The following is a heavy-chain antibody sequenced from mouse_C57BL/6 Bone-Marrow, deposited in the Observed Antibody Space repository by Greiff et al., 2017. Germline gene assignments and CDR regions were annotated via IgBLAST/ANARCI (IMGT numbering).Heavy chain of an antibody. D-gene: IGHD2-4*01. V-gene: IGHV1-76*01. CDR2: IYPGSGNT. CDR3: ARWDYEGYYAMDY. J-gene: IGHJ4*01. CDR1: GYTFTDYY. Sequence: VQLQQSGAELVRPGASVKLSCKASGYTFTDYYINWVKQRPGQGLEWIARIYPGSGNTYYNEKFKGKATLTAEKSSSTAYMQLSSLTSEDSAVYFCARWDYEGYYAMDYWGQGTSVTVSS.